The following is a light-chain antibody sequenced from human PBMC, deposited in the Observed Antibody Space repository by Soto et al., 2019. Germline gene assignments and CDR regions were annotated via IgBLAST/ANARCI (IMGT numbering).Light chain of an antibody. CDR1: QGIGVY. CDR3: QKYNSAPLT. Sequence: DIQMTQSPSSLSASVGHRVTITCRASQGIGVYLAWFEQKPGKVPKLLIYAASALQSGVPSRFSGSGSGTDFTLTISSLQSEDIATYYCQKYNSAPLTFGGGTKVEIK. V-gene: IGKV1-27*01. CDR2: AAS. J-gene: IGKJ4*01.